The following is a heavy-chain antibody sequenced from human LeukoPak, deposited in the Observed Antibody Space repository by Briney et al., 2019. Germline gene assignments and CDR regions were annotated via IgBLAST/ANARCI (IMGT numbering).Heavy chain of an antibody. CDR2: IGSDNKP. D-gene: IGHD6-13*01. CDR1: GFTFSAYA. Sequence: GGSLRLSCEASGFTFSAYAMTWVRQAPGQGLEWVSSIGSDNKPYYSESVKGRFAISRDNSKSMLFLQLNSLRAEDTAVYYCTTVLSSNRYNLCDYWGQETLVTVSS. CDR3: TTVLSSNRYNLCDY. J-gene: IGHJ4*02. V-gene: IGHV3-23*05.